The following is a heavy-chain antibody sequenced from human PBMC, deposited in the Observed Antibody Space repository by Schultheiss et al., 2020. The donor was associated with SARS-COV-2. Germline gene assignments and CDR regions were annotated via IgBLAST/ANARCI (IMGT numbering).Heavy chain of an antibody. Sequence: SETLSLTCTVSGGSISSYYWSWIRQPPGKGLEWIGEIYHSGSTNYNPSLKSRVTISVDTSKNQFSLKLSSVTAADTAVYYCARGRMYWRNWFDPWGQGTLVTVSS. J-gene: IGHJ5*02. CDR2: IYHSGST. CDR1: GGSISSYY. CDR3: ARGRMYWRNWFDP. V-gene: IGHV4-34*01. D-gene: IGHD2-8*02.